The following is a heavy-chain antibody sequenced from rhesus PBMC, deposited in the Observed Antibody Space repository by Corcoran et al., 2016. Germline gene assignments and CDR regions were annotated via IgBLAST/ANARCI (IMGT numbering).Heavy chain of an antibody. D-gene: IGHD6-25*01. V-gene: IGHV4S7*01. CDR2: IFGSIGST. J-gene: IGHJ4*01. CDR1: GGSISGGYG. CDR3: ARQRTAAAGHDY. Sequence: QVQLQESGPGLVKPSETLSLTCAVSGGSISGGYGWSWIRQPPGKGLVWIGHIFGSIGSTYYNPSLKSRVTISRDTSKNQFSLKLGSVTTADTSVFYWARQRTAAAGHDYWGQGVLVTFSS.